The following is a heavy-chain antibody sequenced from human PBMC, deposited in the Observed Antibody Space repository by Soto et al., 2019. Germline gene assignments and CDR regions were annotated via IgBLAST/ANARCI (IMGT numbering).Heavy chain of an antibody. CDR1: GFTFSSYS. CDR2: ISSSSSYI. D-gene: IGHD3-10*01. V-gene: IGHV3-21*01. Sequence: GGSLRLSCAASGFTFSSYSMNWVRQAPGKGLEWVSSISSSSSYIYYADSVKGRFTISRDNAKNSLYLQMNSLRAEDTAVYYCARGAVGRGNAFDIWGQGTMVTFSS. J-gene: IGHJ3*02. CDR3: ARGAVGRGNAFDI.